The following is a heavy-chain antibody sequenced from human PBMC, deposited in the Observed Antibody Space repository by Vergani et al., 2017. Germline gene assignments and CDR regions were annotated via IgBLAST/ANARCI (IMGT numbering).Heavy chain of an antibody. Sequence: EVQLLESGGSLKQPGGSVRLSCAASGFTFSTYAMHWVRQAPGKGLEWVSALTGGGGSTYYADSFKGRFIISRDNSRDTLYLQMNSLRPEDTATYYCVKKSWGYENFFDSWGQGTLGNVSS. CDR3: VKKSWGYENFFDS. CDR2: LTGGGGST. J-gene: IGHJ4*02. CDR1: GFTFSTYA. D-gene: IGHD5-12*01. V-gene: IGHV3-23*01.